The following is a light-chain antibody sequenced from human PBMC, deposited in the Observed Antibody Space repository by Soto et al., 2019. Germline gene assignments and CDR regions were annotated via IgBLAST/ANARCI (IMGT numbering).Light chain of an antibody. V-gene: IGKV1-5*01. CDR2: DAS. Sequence: DIQMTQSPSTLSASVGDRVTITCRASQSISSWLAWYQQKPGKAPKVLIYDASSFESGVPSRFSGSGSGTEFTLTISSLQPDDFATYFYQQYSSYSRTFGQGTKVEIK. CDR3: QQYSSYSRT. J-gene: IGKJ1*01. CDR1: QSISSW.